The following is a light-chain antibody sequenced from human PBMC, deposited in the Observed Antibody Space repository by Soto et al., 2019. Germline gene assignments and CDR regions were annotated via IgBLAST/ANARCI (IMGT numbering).Light chain of an antibody. V-gene: IGKV1-5*03. CDR3: QQYNHWYS. CDR2: KAS. J-gene: IGKJ2*03. CDR1: QSVNTW. Sequence: DIQMTQSPSTLSASFGDTVTITCRASQSVNTWLAWYQQKPGQAPKLLIYKASTLQSGVPLRFSGRGSGTEFTLTINSLQPDDFATYYCQQYNHWYSFGQGTKLEIK.